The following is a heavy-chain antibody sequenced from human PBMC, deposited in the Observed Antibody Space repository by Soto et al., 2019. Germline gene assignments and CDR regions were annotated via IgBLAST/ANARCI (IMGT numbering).Heavy chain of an antibody. CDR3: ARHNSQWPNWFDP. CDR1: GYTFTSYG. D-gene: IGHD1-1*01. J-gene: IGHJ5*02. Sequence: QVQLVQSGAEVKKPGASVKVSCKASGYTFTSYGISWVRQAPGQGLEWVGWISGHDGKTDYAHKFRGRVTMTTDTSTNTAYMDLRSLRSDDTAVYYCARHNSQWPNWFDPWGQGTPVTVSS. V-gene: IGHV1-18*01. CDR2: ISGHDGKT.